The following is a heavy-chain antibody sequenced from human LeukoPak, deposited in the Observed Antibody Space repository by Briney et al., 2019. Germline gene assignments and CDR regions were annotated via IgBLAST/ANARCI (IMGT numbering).Heavy chain of an antibody. D-gene: IGHD6-13*01. CDR3: VRDPGIAAAGTNIFDY. V-gene: IGHV3-48*03. CDR2: ISSSGSTI. CDR1: GFTFSSYE. Sequence: GGSLRLSCAASGFTFSSYEMNWVRQAPGKGLEWVSYISSSGSTIYYADSVKGRFTISRDNAKNSLYLQMNSLRAEDTAVYYCVRDPGIAAAGTNIFDYWGQGTLVTVSS. J-gene: IGHJ4*02.